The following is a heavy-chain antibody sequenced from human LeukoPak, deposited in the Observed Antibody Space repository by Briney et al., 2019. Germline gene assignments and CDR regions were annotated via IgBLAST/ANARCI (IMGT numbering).Heavy chain of an antibody. J-gene: IGHJ4*02. D-gene: IGHD2-2*01. CDR1: GFTFDDYT. CDR3: AKDIGYCSSTSCFGGFDY. Sequence: PGGSLRLSCAASGFTFDDYTMHWVRQAPGKGLEWVSLISWDGGSTYYADSVKGRFTISRDNSKNSLYLQMNSLRTEDTALYYCAKDIGYCSSTSCFGGFDYWGQGTLVTVSS. CDR2: ISWDGGST. V-gene: IGHV3-43*01.